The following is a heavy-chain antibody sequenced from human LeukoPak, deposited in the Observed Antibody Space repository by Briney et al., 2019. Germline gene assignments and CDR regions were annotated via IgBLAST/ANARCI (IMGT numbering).Heavy chain of an antibody. J-gene: IGHJ6*02. V-gene: IGHV4-59*01. CDR1: GGSISSYY. CDR2: IYYSGST. CDR3: AGDYYYYGMDV. Sequence: SETLSLTCTVSGGSISSYYWSWIRQPPGKGLEWIGYIYYSGSTNYNPSLKSRVTISVDTSKNQFSLKLSSVTTADTAVYYCAGDYYYYGMDVWGQGTTVTVPS.